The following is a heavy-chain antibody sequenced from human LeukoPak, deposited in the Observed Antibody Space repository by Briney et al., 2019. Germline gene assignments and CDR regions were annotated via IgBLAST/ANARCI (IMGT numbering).Heavy chain of an antibody. CDR3: ARDHSSSTFDH. J-gene: IGHJ4*02. Sequence: ASVKVSCKASGCTFTAYYMHWVRQAPGQGLEWMGWINPNSGGTNYAQKFQGRVAMTRDTSISTAYMDLSGLRSDDTAVYYCARDHSSSTFDHWGQGTLVTVSS. CDR2: INPNSGGT. D-gene: IGHD6-6*01. V-gene: IGHV1-2*02. CDR1: GCTFTAYY.